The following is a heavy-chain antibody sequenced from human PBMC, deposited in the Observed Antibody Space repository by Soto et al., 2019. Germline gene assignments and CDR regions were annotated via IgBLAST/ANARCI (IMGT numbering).Heavy chain of an antibody. J-gene: IGHJ4*02. V-gene: IGHV4-30-2*01. CDR2: IYHSGST. D-gene: IGHD5-12*01. CDR3: AAVGGLPRYY. Sequence: QLQLQESGSGLVKPSQTLSLTCAVSGGSISSGGYSWSWIRQPPGKGLEWIGYIYHSGSTSYNPSPKSRVTVSVDRSKNQFSLKLSSVTAADTAVYYCAAVGGLPRYYWGQGTMVTVAS. CDR1: GGSISSGGYS.